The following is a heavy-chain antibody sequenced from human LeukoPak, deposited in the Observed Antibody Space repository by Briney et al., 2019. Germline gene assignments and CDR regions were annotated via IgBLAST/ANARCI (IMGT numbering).Heavy chain of an antibody. Sequence: GGSLRLSCAASGFTVSSYYMSWVRQAPGEGLEWVSTIYSGGSTYYADSVKGRFTVSRDNSRNTLYLQMNTLRAEDTAVYYCARGRSGYDSRYFDPWGQGTLVTVSS. J-gene: IGHJ5*02. CDR3: ARGRSGYDSRYFDP. CDR2: IYSGGST. CDR1: GFTVSSYY. V-gene: IGHV3-53*01. D-gene: IGHD5-12*01.